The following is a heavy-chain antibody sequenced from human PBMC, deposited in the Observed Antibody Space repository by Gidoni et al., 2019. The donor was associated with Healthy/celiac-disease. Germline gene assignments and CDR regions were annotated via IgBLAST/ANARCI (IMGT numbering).Heavy chain of an antibody. CDR3: AKDSGYDHRGYYYGMDV. D-gene: IGHD5-12*01. V-gene: IGHV3-23*01. CDR2: ISGSGGST. Sequence: EVQLLESGGGLVQPGGSLRLSCAPSGFPFSRYAMSWVRQGPGKGLEWVAAISGSGGSTYYADSVKGRFTISRDNSKNTLYLQMNSLRAEDTAVYYCAKDSGYDHRGYYYGMDVWGQGTTVTVSS. J-gene: IGHJ6*02. CDR1: GFPFSRYA.